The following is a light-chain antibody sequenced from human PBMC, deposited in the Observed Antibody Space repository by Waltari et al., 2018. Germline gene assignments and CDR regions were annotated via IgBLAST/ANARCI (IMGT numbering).Light chain of an antibody. CDR2: EVS. V-gene: IGLV2-23*02. CDR3: CSYAGSGTLV. Sequence: QSALTQPASVSGSPGQSITNPCTGTSSDVGSYDLVSWYQQHPGKAPKRMIFEVSKRPSGVSNRFAGSKSGTTASLTISGLLAEDEADYYCCSYAGSGTLVFGGGTKLTVL. J-gene: IGLJ2*01. CDR1: SSDVGSYDL.